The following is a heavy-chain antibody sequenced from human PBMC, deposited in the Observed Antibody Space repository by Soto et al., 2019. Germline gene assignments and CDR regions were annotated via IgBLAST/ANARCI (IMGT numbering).Heavy chain of an antibody. J-gene: IGHJ4*02. Sequence: SETLSLACIVSGGSISNYYWSWIRQPPGKGLEWIGYIYYSGSTNYNPSLQSRVTISVDTSKNQFSLKLSSVTAADTAVYYCARAVLPATAPFDYWGQGTLVTVSS. D-gene: IGHD2-2*01. CDR2: IYYSGST. V-gene: IGHV4-59*01. CDR3: ARAVLPATAPFDY. CDR1: GGSISNYY.